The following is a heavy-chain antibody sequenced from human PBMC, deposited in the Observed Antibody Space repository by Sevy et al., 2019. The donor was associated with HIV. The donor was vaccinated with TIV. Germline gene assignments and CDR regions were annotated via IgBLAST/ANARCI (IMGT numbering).Heavy chain of an antibody. CDR2: ISFDGSNK. Sequence: GGSLRLSCAASGLIFSHYGMHWVRQAPGKGLEWVAFISFDGSNKYYVDSVKGRSTISRDNSKNTLYLQMNSLRTEDTALYYCAKNTAAAGTGGFDYWGQGTLVTVSS. V-gene: IGHV3-30*02. CDR3: AKNTAAAGTGGFDY. J-gene: IGHJ4*02. D-gene: IGHD6-13*01. CDR1: GLIFSHYG.